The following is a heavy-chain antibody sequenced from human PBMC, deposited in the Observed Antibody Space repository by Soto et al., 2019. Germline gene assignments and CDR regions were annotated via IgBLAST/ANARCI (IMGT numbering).Heavy chain of an antibody. V-gene: IGHV1-18*01. CDR1: GYTFTTYA. CDR3: ARDRLSRTSAITFDY. D-gene: IGHD1-20*01. J-gene: IGHJ4*02. Sequence: ASEKVSCKASGYTFTTYAISWLRQAPGQGLEGMGWSNTYTGNTDYAPSLQGRVTMTTDTSTNTAYMELRGLRSDDTAVYYCARDRLSRTSAITFDYWGQGVLVTVSS. CDR2: SNTYTGNT.